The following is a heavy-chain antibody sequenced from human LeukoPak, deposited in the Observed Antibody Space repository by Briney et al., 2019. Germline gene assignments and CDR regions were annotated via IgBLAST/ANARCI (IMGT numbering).Heavy chain of an antibody. J-gene: IGHJ4*02. CDR1: GGSISSGSYY. CDR2: IYTSGST. CDR3: AGNYLVTGTTGYFDY. Sequence: SETLSLTCTVSGGSISSGSYYWSWIRQPAGKGLEWIGRIYTSGSTNYNPSLKSRVTISVDTSKNQFSLKLSSVTAADTAVYYCAGNYLVTGTTGYFDYWGQGTLVTVSS. V-gene: IGHV4-61*02. D-gene: IGHD1-20*01.